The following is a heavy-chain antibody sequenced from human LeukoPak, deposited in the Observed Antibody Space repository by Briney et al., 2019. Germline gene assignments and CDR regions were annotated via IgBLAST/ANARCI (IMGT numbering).Heavy chain of an antibody. D-gene: IGHD3-16*01. V-gene: IGHV4-34*01. CDR3: ARVQTLGGLYYYYSMDV. CDR2: TNHSGTT. Sequence: SETLSLICAVYVGPFSGYYWSWIRQSPGKGLEWIVETNHSGTTSYNPSLESRITISADASKNQFSLRLTSVTAADTAVYYCARVQTLGGLYYYYSMDVWAKGTTVTVSS. CDR1: VGPFSGYY. J-gene: IGHJ6*03.